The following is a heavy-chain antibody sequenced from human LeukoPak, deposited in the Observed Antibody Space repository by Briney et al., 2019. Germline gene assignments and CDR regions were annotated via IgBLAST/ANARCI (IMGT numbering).Heavy chain of an antibody. CDR1: GFTFTNYD. Sequence: PGGSLRLSCASSGFTFTNYDMHWVRQAPGKGLEWVAFIRSDGSNRYYADSVKGRFTISRDNSKDTLFLQMNSLRAEDTAIYYCATMDRFSIQDWGQGTLVTVSS. CDR3: ATMDRFSIQD. CDR2: IRSDGSNR. J-gene: IGHJ1*01. V-gene: IGHV3-30*02. D-gene: IGHD3/OR15-3a*01.